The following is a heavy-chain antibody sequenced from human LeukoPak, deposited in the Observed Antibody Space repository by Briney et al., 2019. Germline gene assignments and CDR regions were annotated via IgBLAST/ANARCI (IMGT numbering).Heavy chain of an antibody. V-gene: IGHV3-30*18. D-gene: IGHD6-13*01. J-gene: IGHJ4*02. CDR2: ISYDGSNK. Sequence: PGGSLRLSCAASGFTFSSYGMHWVRQAPGKGLEWVAVISYDGSNKYYADSVKGRFTISRDNSKNTLYLQMNSLRAEDTAVYYCAKIPVPASSSWYDYWGQGTLVTVSS. CDR3: AKIPVPASSSWYDY. CDR1: GFTFSSYG.